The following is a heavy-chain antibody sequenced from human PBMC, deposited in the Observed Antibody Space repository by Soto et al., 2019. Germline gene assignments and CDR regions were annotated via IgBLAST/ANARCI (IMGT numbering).Heavy chain of an antibody. J-gene: IGHJ4*02. CDR1: GFSLSTSGVG. CDR3: AHWGYSGDYGGSLFDY. Sequence: QITLKESGPTLVKPTQTLTLTCTFSGFSLSTSGVGVGWIRQPPGKALEWLALIYWDDDKRYSPSLKSRLTITKDTSKNQGVLTITNMDPVDTATYYCAHWGYSGDYGGSLFDYWGQGTLVTVSS. CDR2: IYWDDDK. V-gene: IGHV2-5*02. D-gene: IGHD4-17*01.